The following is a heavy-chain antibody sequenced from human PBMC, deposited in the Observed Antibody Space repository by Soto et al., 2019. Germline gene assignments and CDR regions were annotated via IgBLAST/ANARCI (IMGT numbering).Heavy chain of an antibody. CDR2: INHSGST. D-gene: IGHD2-2*01. V-gene: IGHV4-34*01. Sequence: PSETLSLTCAVYGGSFSGYYWSWIRQPPGKGLEWIGEINHSGSTNYNPSLKSRVTISVDTSKNQFSLKLGSVTAADTAVYYCARGYCSSTSCYHQSWYYYYGMDVWGQGTTVTVSS. J-gene: IGHJ6*02. CDR3: ARGYCSSTSCYHQSWYYYYGMDV. CDR1: GGSFSGYY.